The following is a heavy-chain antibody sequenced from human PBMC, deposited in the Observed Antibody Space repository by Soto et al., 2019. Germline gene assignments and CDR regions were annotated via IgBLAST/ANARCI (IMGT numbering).Heavy chain of an antibody. J-gene: IGHJ6*03. CDR1: GYTFTSYD. D-gene: IGHD2-2*01. V-gene: IGHV1-8*01. CDR3: ARGTVVVPAADIYHYYMDF. Sequence: ASVKVSCKASGYTFTSYDINWVRQATGQGLEWMGWMNPNSGNTGYAQKFQGRVTMTRNTSISTAYMELSSLRSEDTAVYYCARGTVVVPAADIYHYYMDFRGKGTTVTVSS. CDR2: MNPNSGNT.